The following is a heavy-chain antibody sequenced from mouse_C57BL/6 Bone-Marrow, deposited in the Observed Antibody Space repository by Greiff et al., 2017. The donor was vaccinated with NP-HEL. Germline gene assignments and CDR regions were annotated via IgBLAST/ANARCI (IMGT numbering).Heavy chain of an antibody. CDR2: IWGVGST. CDR3: ASEGYDYDGRYFDV. V-gene: IGHV2-6*01. Sequence: VKVVESGPGLVAPSQSLSITCTVSGFSLTSYGVDWVRQSPGKGLEWLGVIWGVGSTNYNSALKSRLSISKDNSKSQVFLKMNSLQTDDTAMYYCASEGYDYDGRYFDVWGTGTTVTVSS. D-gene: IGHD2-4*01. CDR1: GFSLTSYG. J-gene: IGHJ1*03.